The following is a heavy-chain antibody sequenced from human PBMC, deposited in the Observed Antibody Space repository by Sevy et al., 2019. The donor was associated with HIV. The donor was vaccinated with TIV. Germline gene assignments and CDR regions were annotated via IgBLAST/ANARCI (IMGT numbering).Heavy chain of an antibody. CDR3: AKAPPKYDILTTSLDC. D-gene: IGHD3-9*01. Sequence: GGSLRLSCAASGFTFSSYAMSWVRQAPGKGLEWVSIISGSGSNTYYADSVKGRFTISRDNSKNTLYLQMNTLRAEDTALYYCAKAPPKYDILTTSLDCWGQGTLVTVSS. J-gene: IGHJ4*02. CDR1: GFTFSSYA. CDR2: ISGSGSNT. V-gene: IGHV3-23*01.